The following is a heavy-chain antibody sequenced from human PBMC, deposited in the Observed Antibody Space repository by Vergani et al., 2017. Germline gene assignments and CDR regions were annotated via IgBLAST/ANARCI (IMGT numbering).Heavy chain of an antibody. CDR1: GGSISSGGYY. V-gene: IGHV4-31*03. D-gene: IGHD2-2*01. CDR2: IYYSGST. CDR3: ASSEYCSSTSCYTGWFDP. Sequence: QVQLLESGPGLVKPSQTLSLTCTVSGGSISSGGYYWSWIRQHPGKGLEWIGYIYYSGSTYYNPSLKSRVTISVDTSKNQFSLKLSSVTAADTAVYYCASSEYCSSTSCYTGWFDPWGQGTLVTVSS. J-gene: IGHJ5*02.